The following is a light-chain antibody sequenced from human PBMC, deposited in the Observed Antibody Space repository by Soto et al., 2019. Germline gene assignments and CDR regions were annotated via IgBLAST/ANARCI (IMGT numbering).Light chain of an antibody. Sequence: EIVLTQSPGTLSLSPGERATLSCRASQSVNSNYFDWYQQKPGQAPRLLIYGTSTRATGIPDRFSGSRSGTDFTLTISRLEPEDFAVYYCQRYDASSLSFGVGTKVEI. V-gene: IGKV3-20*01. CDR3: QRYDASSLS. J-gene: IGKJ4*01. CDR2: GTS. CDR1: QSVNSNY.